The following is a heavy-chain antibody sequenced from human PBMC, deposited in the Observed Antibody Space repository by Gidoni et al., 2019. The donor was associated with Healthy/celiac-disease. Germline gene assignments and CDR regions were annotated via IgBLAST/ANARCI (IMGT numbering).Heavy chain of an antibody. D-gene: IGHD6-13*01. V-gene: IGHV4-34*01. CDR2: INYSGST. J-gene: IGHJ4*02. CDR3: ASCSIAAAGTFDY. Sequence: QVQLQQWGAGLLKPSETLSLTCAAYGGSFSGYYWSWIRQPPGKGLEWIGEINYSGSTNYNPSLKSRVTIAVDTSKNQFSLKLSSVTAADTAVYYCASCSIAAAGTFDYWGQGTLVTVSS. CDR1: GGSFSGYY.